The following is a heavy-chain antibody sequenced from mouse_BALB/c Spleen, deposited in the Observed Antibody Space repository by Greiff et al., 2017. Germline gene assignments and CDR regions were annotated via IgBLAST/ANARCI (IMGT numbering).Heavy chain of an antibody. CDR3: ARGWFPHYYAMDY. CDR2: ISSGSSTI. D-gene: IGHD1-1*02. J-gene: IGHJ4*01. Sequence: EVKLVESGGGLVQPGGSRKLSCAASGFTFSSFGMHWVRQAPEKGLEWVAYISSGSSTIYYADTVKGRFTISRDNPKNTLFLQMTSLRSEDTAMYYCARGWFPHYYAMDYWGQGTSVTVSS. CDR1: GFTFSSFG. V-gene: IGHV5-17*02.